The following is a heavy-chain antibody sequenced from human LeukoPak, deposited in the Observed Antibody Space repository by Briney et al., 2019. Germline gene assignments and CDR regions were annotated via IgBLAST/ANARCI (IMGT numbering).Heavy chain of an antibody. CDR3: AREGGNFDFDY. D-gene: IGHD4-23*01. CDR1: GDSINIHHHF. V-gene: IGHV4-31*03. Sequence: SETLSLTCTVSGDSINIHHHFWGWIRQHPGKGLEWIGYVNYIGSTFYNPSLKSRVIISPDTSKNQISLNLTTVTAADTAVYYRAREGGNFDFDYWGQGSLVTVSS. CDR2: VNYIGST. J-gene: IGHJ4*02.